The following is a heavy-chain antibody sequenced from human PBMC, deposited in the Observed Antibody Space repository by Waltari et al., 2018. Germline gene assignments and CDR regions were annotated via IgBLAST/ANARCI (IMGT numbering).Heavy chain of an antibody. J-gene: IGHJ4*02. V-gene: IGHV3-21*02. CDR2: ISVNSEYI. CDR3: ASLASI. Sequence: EVQLVESGGGLVKPGGSLRLSSPASGFSFSIYPMSWVRQAPGKGLEWVAFISVNSEYIFYADSVRGRFTISRDNAKNSLYLQMNSLTAEDTAVYYCASLASIWGQGTLVTVSS. D-gene: IGHD3-3*02. CDR1: GFSFSIYP.